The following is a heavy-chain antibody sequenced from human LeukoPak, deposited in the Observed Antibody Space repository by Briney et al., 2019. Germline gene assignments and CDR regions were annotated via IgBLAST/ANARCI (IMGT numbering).Heavy chain of an antibody. CDR2: ISSSGSTI. CDR3: AREAIAAAAHYYYYMDV. Sequence: GGSLRLSCAASGFTFSDYYMSWIRQAPGKGLEWVSYISSSGSTIYYADSVKGRFTISRDNAKNSLYLQMNSLRAEDTAVYYCAREAIAAAAHYYYYMDVWGKGTTVTVSS. CDR1: GFTFSDYY. V-gene: IGHV3-11*01. D-gene: IGHD6-13*01. J-gene: IGHJ6*03.